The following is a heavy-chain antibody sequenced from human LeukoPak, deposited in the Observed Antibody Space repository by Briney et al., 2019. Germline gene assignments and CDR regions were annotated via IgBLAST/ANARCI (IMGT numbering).Heavy chain of an antibody. CDR3: ASARGTYCGGDCNTNAFDV. D-gene: IGHD2-21*02. V-gene: IGHV4-59*01. CDR1: GGSISNYY. J-gene: IGHJ3*01. CDR2: IYYSGST. Sequence: PSETLSLTCTVSGGSISNYYWSWIRQPPGQGLEWIGYIYYSGSTNYNPSLKSRVTISVDTSKNQFSLKLTSVTAADTAVYYCASARGTYCGGDCNTNAFDVWGQGTMVTVSS.